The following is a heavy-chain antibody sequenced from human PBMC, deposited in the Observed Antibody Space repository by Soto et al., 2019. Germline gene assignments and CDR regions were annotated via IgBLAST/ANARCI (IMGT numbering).Heavy chain of an antibody. CDR3: ARHIHNQGFEYYFDS. D-gene: IGHD1-1*01. V-gene: IGHV4-39*01. J-gene: IGHJ4*02. CDR2: IDYSGNI. Sequence: QLQLQASGPGLVKPSETLSLTCNASGGSITSSGSAWGWIRQSPGKGLEWIGTIDYSGNIYYIPSLKSRITISVDTSKNQISLKLSSVTAADTAVYYCARHIHNQGFEYYFDSWGQGTLVTVSS. CDR1: GGSITSSGSA.